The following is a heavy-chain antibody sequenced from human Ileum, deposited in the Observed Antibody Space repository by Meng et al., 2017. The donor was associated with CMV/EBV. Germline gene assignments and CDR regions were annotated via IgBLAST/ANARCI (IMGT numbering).Heavy chain of an antibody. CDR3: ATSTATTSNFRRVWNL. D-gene: IGHD1-1*01. Sequence: SVKVSCKALGDTFNTYTFNWVRQAPGQGLEWMGRVIPILNMAASAQSFQGRVTILADRSTSTVYLELTSLRSDDTAVYYCATSTATTSNFRRVWNLWGQGTEVTVSS. J-gene: IGHJ4*02. CDR2: VIPILNMA. CDR1: GDTFNTYT. V-gene: IGHV1-69*02.